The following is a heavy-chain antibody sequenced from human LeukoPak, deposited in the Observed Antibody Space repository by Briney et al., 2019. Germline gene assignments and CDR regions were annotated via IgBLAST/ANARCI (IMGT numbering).Heavy chain of an antibody. CDR3: AHRSIAAAGPPRYNWFDP. CDR2: IYWNDDK. D-gene: IGHD6-13*01. Sequence: SGLTLVNPTQTLTLTCTFSGFSLSTSGVGVGWIRQPPGKALEWLALIYWNDDKRYSPSLKSRLTITKDTSKNQVVLTMTNMDPVDTATYYCAHRSIAAAGPPRYNWFDPWGQGTLVTVSS. V-gene: IGHV2-5*01. J-gene: IGHJ5*02. CDR1: GFSLSTSGVG.